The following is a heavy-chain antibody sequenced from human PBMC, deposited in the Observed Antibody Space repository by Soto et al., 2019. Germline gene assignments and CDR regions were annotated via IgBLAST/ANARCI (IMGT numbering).Heavy chain of an antibody. CDR2: INHSATI. J-gene: IGHJ6*02. CDR1: GGCFSGFY. D-gene: IGHD2-21*02. V-gene: IGHV4-34*01. CDR3: ARADRTLVTSYGLDV. Sequence: SETLSFTGAVSGGCFSGFYWTLIRQTQGEGLEWIGEINHSATINFHPSLRSRLTISLDSSKKHFSLKLTSLTAADAAVYYCARADRTLVTSYGLDVWGQGTTVTVSS.